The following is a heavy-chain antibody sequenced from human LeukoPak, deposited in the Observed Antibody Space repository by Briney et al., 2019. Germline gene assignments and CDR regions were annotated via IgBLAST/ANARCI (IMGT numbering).Heavy chain of an antibody. V-gene: IGHV1-8*01. J-gene: IGHJ5*02. D-gene: IGHD2-15*01. Sequence: GASVKVSCKASGYTFTSYDINWVRQATGQGLEWMGWMNPNSGNTGYAQKFQGRVTMTRDTSISTAYMELSRLRSDDTAVDYCARDIVVVVAATQGGDWFDPWGQGTLVTVSS. CDR2: MNPNSGNT. CDR3: ARDIVVVVAATQGGDWFDP. CDR1: GYTFTSYD.